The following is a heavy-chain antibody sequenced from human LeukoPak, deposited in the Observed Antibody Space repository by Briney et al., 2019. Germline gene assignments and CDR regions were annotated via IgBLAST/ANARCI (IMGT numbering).Heavy chain of an antibody. V-gene: IGHV3-30*04. CDR1: GFTFSSYA. CDR3: YIDDY. J-gene: IGHJ4*02. CDR2: ISYDGSNK. Sequence: GGSLRLSCAASGFTFSSYAMHWVRQAPGKGLEWVAVISYDGSNKYYADSVKGRFTISRDNSKNTLYLQMNSLRAEDTAVYYCYIDDYWGQGTLVTVSS.